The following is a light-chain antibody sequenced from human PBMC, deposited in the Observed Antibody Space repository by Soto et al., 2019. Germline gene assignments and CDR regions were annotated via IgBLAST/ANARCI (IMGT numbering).Light chain of an antibody. V-gene: IGLV9-49*01. CDR1: SGYSNYK. CDR2: VGTGGIVG. CDR3: GADHGSGSNFRV. J-gene: IGLJ2*01. Sequence: QSVLTQPPSASASLGASVTLTCTLSSGYSNYKVDWYQQRPGKGPRFVMRVGTGGIVGSKGDGIPDRFSVLGSGLNRYLTIKNIQEEDESDYHCGADHGSGSNFRVFGGGTKQTVL.